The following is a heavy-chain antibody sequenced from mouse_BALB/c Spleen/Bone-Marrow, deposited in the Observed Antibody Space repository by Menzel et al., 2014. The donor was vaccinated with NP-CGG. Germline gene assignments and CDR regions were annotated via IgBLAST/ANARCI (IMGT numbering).Heavy chain of an antibody. CDR3: ARGARSAMDY. J-gene: IGHJ4*01. Sequence: VKLQESGAELVRPESSVKISCKASGYAFSTYWMIWVKQRPGQGLEWNGQIYPGEGDTNYNGKFKGKATLTADKSSSTAYMQLSSLTSEDSAVYFCARGARSAMDYWGQGTSVTVSS. CDR1: GYAFSTYW. V-gene: IGHV1-80*01. CDR2: IYPGEGDT.